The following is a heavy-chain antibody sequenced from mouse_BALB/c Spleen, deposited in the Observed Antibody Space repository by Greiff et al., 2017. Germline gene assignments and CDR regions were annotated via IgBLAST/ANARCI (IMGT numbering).Heavy chain of an antibody. CDR1: GFNIKDTY. J-gene: IGHJ2*01. CDR2: IDPANGNT. V-gene: IGHV14-3*02. CDR3: ALLRVVVGGYFDY. Sequence: EVQRVESGAELVKPGASVKLSCTASGFNIKDTYMHWVKQRPEQGLEWIGRIDPANGNTKYDPKFQGKATITADTSSNTAYLQLSSLTSEDTAVYYCALLRVVVGGYFDYWGQGNTLPVSS. D-gene: IGHD1-1*01.